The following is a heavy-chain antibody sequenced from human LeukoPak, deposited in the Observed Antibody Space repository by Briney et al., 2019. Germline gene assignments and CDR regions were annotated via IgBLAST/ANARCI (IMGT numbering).Heavy chain of an antibody. D-gene: IGHD3-3*01. CDR2: IRYDGSNK. V-gene: IGHV3-30*02. CDR3: AKAARYDFWSGYDY. Sequence: GGSLRLSCAASGFTFSSYGMHWVRQAPGKGLEWVTFIRYDGSNKYYTDSVKARFTISRDNSKNTLYLQMNSLRAEDTAVYYCAKAARYDFWSGYDYWGQGTVVTVSS. J-gene: IGHJ4*02. CDR1: GFTFSSYG.